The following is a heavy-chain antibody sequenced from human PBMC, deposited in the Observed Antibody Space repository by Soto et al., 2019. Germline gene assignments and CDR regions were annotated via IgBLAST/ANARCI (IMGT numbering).Heavy chain of an antibody. CDR3: ARWYYDFWSGYYPAYYYYYMDV. CDR1: GYTFTSYD. Sequence: GASVKVSCKASGYTFTSYDINWVRQATGQGLEWMGWMNPNSGNTGYAQKFQGRVTMTRNTSISTAYMELSSLRSEDTAVYYCARWYYDFWSGYYPAYYYYYMDVWGKGTTVTVSS. J-gene: IGHJ6*03. CDR2: MNPNSGNT. D-gene: IGHD3-3*01. V-gene: IGHV1-8*01.